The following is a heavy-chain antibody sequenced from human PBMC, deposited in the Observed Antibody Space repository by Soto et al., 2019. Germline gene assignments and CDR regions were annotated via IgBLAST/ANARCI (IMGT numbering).Heavy chain of an antibody. CDR3: ATKHSLECVRWGLGP. CDR2: INPKGDDT. D-gene: IGHD1-26*01. V-gene: IGHV1-2*02. Sequence: ASAKVSCTASGYTFTGYYMHWLRRAPGQGPVWMGSINPKGDDTNYAQKFQGRVTMTRDTSIDTAYLDLTGLTSDDTAIYYCATKHSLECVRWGLGPGGQGTLVTVS. J-gene: IGHJ5*02. CDR1: GYTFTGYY.